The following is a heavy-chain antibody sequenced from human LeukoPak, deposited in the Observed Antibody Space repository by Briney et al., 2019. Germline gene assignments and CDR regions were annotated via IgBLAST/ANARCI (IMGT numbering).Heavy chain of an antibody. D-gene: IGHD7-27*01. CDR1: GFTFSSYT. CDR3: AKDGGLWVSAHWGDS. CDR2: ITTSDGNT. Sequence: GGSLRLSCAASGFTFSSYTMSWVRQAPGEGLEWVSTITTSDGNTYYADSVKGRFTVSRDNSKNTLYLQMNSLRAEDTAVYYCAKDGGLWVSAHWGDSWGRGTLVTVSS. J-gene: IGHJ4*02. V-gene: IGHV3-23*01.